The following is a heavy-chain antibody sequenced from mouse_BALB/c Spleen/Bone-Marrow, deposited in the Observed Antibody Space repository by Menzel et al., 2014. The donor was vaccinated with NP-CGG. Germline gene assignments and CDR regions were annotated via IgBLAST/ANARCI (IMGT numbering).Heavy chain of an antibody. Sequence: VQLQQSGGELARPGTSVKLSCKASGYTFTSYWMQWVKQRPGQGLEWIGAIYPGDGDTRYTQRFKGKATLTADKSSSTAYMQFSSLASEDSAVYYCARTYGNYGGVDYWGQGTSVTVSS. V-gene: IGHV1-87*01. CDR3: ARTYGNYGGVDY. CDR1: GYTFTSYW. D-gene: IGHD2-1*01. J-gene: IGHJ4*01. CDR2: IYPGDGDT.